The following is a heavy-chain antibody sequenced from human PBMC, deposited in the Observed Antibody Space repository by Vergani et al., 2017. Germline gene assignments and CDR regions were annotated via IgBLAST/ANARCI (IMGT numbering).Heavy chain of an antibody. J-gene: IGHJ5*02. CDR1: GGSFSGYY. CDR2: INHRGST. CDR3: ARAAKTRYSSSWSRWFDP. D-gene: IGHD6-13*01. Sequence: QVQLQQWGAGLLKPSETLSLTCAVYGGSFSGYYWSWIRQPPGKGLEWIGEINHRGSTNYNPSLKSRVTISVDTSKNQFSLKLSSVTAADTAVYYCARAAKTRYSSSWSRWFDPWGQGTLVTVSS. V-gene: IGHV4-34*01.